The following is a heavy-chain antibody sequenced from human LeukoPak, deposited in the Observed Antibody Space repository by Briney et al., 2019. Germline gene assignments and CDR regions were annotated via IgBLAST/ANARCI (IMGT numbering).Heavy chain of an antibody. CDR3: ARDRVRVVGATSGTTGY. Sequence: ASVKASCKASGYTFTGYYTHWVRQAPGQGLEWMGWINPNSGGTNYAQKFQGRVTMTRDTSISTAYMELSRLRSDDTAVYYCARDRVRVVGATSGTTGYWGQGTLVTVSS. D-gene: IGHD1-26*01. J-gene: IGHJ4*02. CDR1: GYTFTGYY. V-gene: IGHV1-2*02. CDR2: INPNSGGT.